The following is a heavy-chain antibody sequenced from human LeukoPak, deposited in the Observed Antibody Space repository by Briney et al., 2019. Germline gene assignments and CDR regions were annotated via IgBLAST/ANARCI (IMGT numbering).Heavy chain of an antibody. CDR3: ARHLDIVVVSAALFDP. V-gene: IGHV4-39*01. CDR2: IYYSGST. Sequence: SETLSLTCTVSGGSISSSSYYWGWIRQLPGKGLEWIGSIYYSGSTYYNPSLKSRVTISVDTSKNQFSLKLSSVTAADTAVYYCARHLDIVVVSAALFDPWGQGTLVTVSS. J-gene: IGHJ5*02. CDR1: GGSISSSSYY. D-gene: IGHD2-2*03.